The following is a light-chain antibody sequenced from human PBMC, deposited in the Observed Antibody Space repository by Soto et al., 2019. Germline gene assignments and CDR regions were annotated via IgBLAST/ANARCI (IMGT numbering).Light chain of an antibody. CDR2: DVV. J-gene: IGLJ1*01. CDR1: SSDIGAYNY. Sequence: QSVLTQPASVSGSPGQSITISCAGTSSDIGAYNYVSWYQHLPGKAPKLIIYDVVTRPSGISTRFSASKSGNTASLTISGLRVEEEVDYYCSSYKPRNTEVFGTGTKFT. V-gene: IGLV2-14*03. CDR3: SSYKPRNTEV.